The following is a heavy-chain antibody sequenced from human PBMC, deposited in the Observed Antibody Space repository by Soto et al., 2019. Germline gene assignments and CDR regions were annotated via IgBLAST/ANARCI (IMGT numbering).Heavy chain of an antibody. CDR2: ISSSGGTI. D-gene: IGHD3-16*02. J-gene: IGHJ4*02. Sequence: GSLRLSCASSGFDFSDYYMSWIRQAPGKGLEWVSYISSSGGTISYADTVKGRFTISRDNAKNSLFLQMNSLRAADTAVYYCASVIEVLGYWGQGTLVTVSS. CDR1: GFDFSDYY. V-gene: IGHV3-11*01. CDR3: ASVIEVLGY.